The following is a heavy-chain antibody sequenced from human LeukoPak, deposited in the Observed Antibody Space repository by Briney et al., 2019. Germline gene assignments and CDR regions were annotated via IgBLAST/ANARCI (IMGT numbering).Heavy chain of an antibody. CDR2: ISDSGGST. Sequence: GGSLLLSCAASGFTFRSYAMSWVRPAPGKGLECGSGISDSGGSTYYADSVKGRFTISRDNSKNSLYLQMNRLRAEDTAVYYCAKRIGYGSGSYYFDYWGQGTLVTVSS. CDR1: GFTFRSYA. D-gene: IGHD3-10*01. V-gene: IGHV3-23*01. J-gene: IGHJ4*02. CDR3: AKRIGYGSGSYYFDY.